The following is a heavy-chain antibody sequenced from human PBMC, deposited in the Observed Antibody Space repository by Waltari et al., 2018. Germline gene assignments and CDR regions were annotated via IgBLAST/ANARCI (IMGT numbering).Heavy chain of an antibody. D-gene: IGHD3-10*01. CDR2: MNPNIGNT. CDR3: ARGYRIATSGSFGY. CDR1: GYTFTSYD. V-gene: IGHV1-8*03. Sequence: QVQLVQSGAEVKKPGASVKVSCKASGYTFTSYDINWVRQATGQGLEWLGWMNPNIGNTGYAQKFQGRVTITMNTSISTAYMELSSLRSEDTAVYYCARGYRIATSGSFGYWGQGTLVTVSS. J-gene: IGHJ4*02.